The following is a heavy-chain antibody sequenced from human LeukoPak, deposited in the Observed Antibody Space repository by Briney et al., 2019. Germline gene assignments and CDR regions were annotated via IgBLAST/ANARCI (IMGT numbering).Heavy chain of an antibody. CDR2: ISDSADKT. J-gene: IGHJ4*02. CDR3: AKRGIVIRGILVIGYHQEAYHYDY. CDR1: GFTFSSYA. V-gene: IGHV3-23*01. Sequence: GGSLRLSCAASGFTFSSYAMSWVRRAPGKGLEWVSSISDSADKTYYADSVKGRFTISRDNSLNTLYLQMSSLRAEDTAVYFCAKRGIVIRGILVIGYHQEAYHYDYWGQGVLVTVSS. D-gene: IGHD3-10*01.